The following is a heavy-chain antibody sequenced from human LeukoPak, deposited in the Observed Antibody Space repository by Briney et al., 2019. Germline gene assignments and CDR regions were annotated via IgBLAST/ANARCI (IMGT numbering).Heavy chain of an antibody. CDR3: AGDIAVTGTGYYYGMDV. Sequence: ASVKVSCKASGYTLTRYYMHWVRQAPGQGLEWMGIIDTNDGTRSYAQKSQGRVTMTRDTSTSTVYMELSSLRSDDTALYYCAGDIAVTGTGYYYGMDVWGQGTTVTVSS. CDR1: GYTLTRYY. V-gene: IGHV1-46*01. D-gene: IGHD6-19*01. J-gene: IGHJ6*02. CDR2: IDTNDGTR.